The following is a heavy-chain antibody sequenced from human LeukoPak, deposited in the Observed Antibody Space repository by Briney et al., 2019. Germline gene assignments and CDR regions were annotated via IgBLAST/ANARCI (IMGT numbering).Heavy chain of an antibody. CDR2: INSDGSST. D-gene: IGHD3-22*01. V-gene: IGHV3-74*01. CDR1: GFTFDDYA. Sequence: PGGSLRLSCVASGFTFDDYAMHWVRQAPGKGLVWVSRINSDGSSTSYADSVKGRFTISRDNAKNTLYLQMNSLRAEDTAVYYCARGGSSGYYYDPYWGQGTLVTVSS. CDR3: ARGGSSGYYYDPY. J-gene: IGHJ4*02.